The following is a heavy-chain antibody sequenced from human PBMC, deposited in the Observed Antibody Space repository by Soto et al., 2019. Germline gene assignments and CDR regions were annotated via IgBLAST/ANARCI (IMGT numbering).Heavy chain of an antibody. Sequence: TLSFTCTVSGGSISRGVNYWSGFRQHPGKGLEWIGYIYYSGSTYSTPSLKSRVTISVDTSKNHFSLKLSSVTAADTAVYYCACGFGFGGIDFWGQGTTVTVSS. V-gene: IGHV4-31*03. CDR1: GGSISRGVNY. D-gene: IGHD6-25*01. J-gene: IGHJ6*02. CDR2: IYYSGST. CDR3: ACGFGFGGIDF.